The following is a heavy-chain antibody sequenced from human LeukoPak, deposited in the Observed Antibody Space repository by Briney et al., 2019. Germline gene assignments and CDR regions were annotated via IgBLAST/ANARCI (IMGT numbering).Heavy chain of an antibody. V-gene: IGHV3-30*18. D-gene: IGHD6-13*01. CDR1: GFTFSSYG. Sequence: GGSLRLSCAASGFTFSSYGMHWVRQAPGKGLEWVAVISYDGSNKYYADSVKGRFTISRDNSKNTLYLQMNSLRAEDTAVYYCAKEQKRAAAGPRFPKYTIQHWGQGTLVTVSS. CDR2: ISYDGSNK. CDR3: AKEQKRAAAGPRFPKYTIQH. J-gene: IGHJ1*01.